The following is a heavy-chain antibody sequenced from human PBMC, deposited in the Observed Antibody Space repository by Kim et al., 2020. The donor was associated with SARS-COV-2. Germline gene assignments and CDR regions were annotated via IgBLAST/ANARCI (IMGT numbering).Heavy chain of an antibody. CDR3: AREYYGSGSYPWFDP. Sequence: ASVKVSCKASGYTFTGYYMHWVRQAPGQGLEWMGRINPNSGGTNYAQKFQGRVTMTRDTSISTAYMELSRLRSDDTVVYYCAREYYGSGSYPWFDPWGQGTLVTVSS. V-gene: IGHV1-2*05. CDR2: INPNSGGT. D-gene: IGHD3-10*01. J-gene: IGHJ5*02. CDR1: GYTFTGYY.